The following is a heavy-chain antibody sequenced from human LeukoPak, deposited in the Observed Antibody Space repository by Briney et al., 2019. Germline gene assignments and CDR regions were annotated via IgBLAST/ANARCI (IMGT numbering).Heavy chain of an antibody. V-gene: IGHV3-66*01. J-gene: IGHJ4*02. CDR1: GFTVSSNY. D-gene: IGHD2-15*01. Sequence: GGSLRLSCAASGFTVSSNYMSWVRQAPGKGLEWVSVIYSGGSTYYADSVKGRFTISRDNSKNTLYLQMNSLRAEDTAVYYYARWDCSGGSCYIDYWGQGTLVTVSS. CDR2: IYSGGST. CDR3: ARWDCSGGSCYIDY.